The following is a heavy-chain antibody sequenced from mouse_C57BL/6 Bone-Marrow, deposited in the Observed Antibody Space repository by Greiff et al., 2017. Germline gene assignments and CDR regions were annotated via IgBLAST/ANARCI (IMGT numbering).Heavy chain of an antibody. J-gene: IGHJ4*01. CDR3: TRTNSYRAMDY. Sequence: EVQLQQSGTVLARPGASVKLSCKTSGYTFTSYWMHWVKQRPGQGLEWIGAIYPGNSDTSYNQKFKGKAKLTAVTSASTAYMELSSLTYEDSAVYYCTRTNSYRAMDYWGQGTSVTVSS. D-gene: IGHD1-1*01. CDR2: IYPGNSDT. CDR1: GYTFTSYW. V-gene: IGHV1-5*01.